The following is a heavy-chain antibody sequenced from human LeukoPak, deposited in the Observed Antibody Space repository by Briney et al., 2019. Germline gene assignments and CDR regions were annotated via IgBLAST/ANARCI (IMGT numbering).Heavy chain of an antibody. CDR3: ARVGGEYDFWSGYRYDWFDP. J-gene: IGHJ5*02. Sequence: GGSLRLSCAASGFTFSSYWMSWVRQAPGKGLEWVANIKQDGSEKYYVDSVKGRFTISRDNAKNSLYLQMNSLRAEDTAVYYCARVGGEYDFWSGYRYDWFDPWGQGTLVTVSS. CDR2: IKQDGSEK. V-gene: IGHV3-7*01. CDR1: GFTFSSYW. D-gene: IGHD3-3*01.